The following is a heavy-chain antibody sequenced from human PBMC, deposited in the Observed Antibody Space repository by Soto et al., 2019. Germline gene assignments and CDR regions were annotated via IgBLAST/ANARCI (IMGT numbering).Heavy chain of an antibody. CDR3: ARQTRAPES. CDR1: GFTFSNYW. V-gene: IGHV3-7*03. Sequence: GGSLRLSCAASGFTFSNYWMTWLRQAPGKGLECVANIKQDGTDKYYVDSVKGRFTISRDNAKNSLYLQMNSLRAEDTAVYYCARQTRAPESWGQGTLVTVS. D-gene: IGHD3-10*01. CDR2: IKQDGTDK. J-gene: IGHJ5*02.